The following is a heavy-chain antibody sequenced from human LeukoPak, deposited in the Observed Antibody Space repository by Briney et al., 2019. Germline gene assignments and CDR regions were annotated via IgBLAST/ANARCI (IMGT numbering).Heavy chain of an antibody. J-gene: IGHJ5*02. CDR1: GGTFSSYA. V-gene: IGHV1-69*13. Sequence: VASVKVSCKASGGTFSSYAISWVRQAPGQGLEWMGGIIPIFGTANYAQKFQGRVTITADESTSTAYMELSSLRSEDTAVYYCARVVQLWLRNWFDPWGQGTPVTVSS. D-gene: IGHD5-18*01. CDR2: IIPIFGTA. CDR3: ARVVQLWLRNWFDP.